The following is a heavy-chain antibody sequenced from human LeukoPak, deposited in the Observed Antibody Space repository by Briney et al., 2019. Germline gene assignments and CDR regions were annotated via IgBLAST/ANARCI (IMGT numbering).Heavy chain of an antibody. J-gene: IGHJ4*02. V-gene: IGHV3-23*01. Sequence: QPGGSLRLSCAASGFTFSSYWMSWVRQAPGKGLEWVSGISGSGAYTYYADSVKGRFTISRDNSKNTLYLQMNSLRAEDTAVYYCAKTGNPPTGDYWGQGTLVTVSS. D-gene: IGHD1-1*01. CDR3: AKTGNPPTGDY. CDR2: ISGSGAYT. CDR1: GFTFSSYW.